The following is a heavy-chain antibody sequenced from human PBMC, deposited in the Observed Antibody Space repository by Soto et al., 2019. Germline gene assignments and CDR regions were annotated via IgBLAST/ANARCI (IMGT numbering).Heavy chain of an antibody. J-gene: IGHJ3*02. V-gene: IGHV1-69*02. CDR2: IIPILGIA. D-gene: IGHD4-17*01. CDR3: ARGSTVTTSDAFDI. Sequence: SVKVSCTASGDTFSSYTISGVRQAPGQGLEWMGRIIPILGIANYAQKFQGRVTITADKSTSTAYMELSSLRSEDTAVYYCARGSTVTTSDAFDIWGQGTMVTVSS. CDR1: GDTFSSYT.